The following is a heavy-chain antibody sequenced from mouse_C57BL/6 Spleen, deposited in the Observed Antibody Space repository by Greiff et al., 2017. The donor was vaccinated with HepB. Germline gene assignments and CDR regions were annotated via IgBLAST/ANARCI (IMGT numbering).Heavy chain of an antibody. Sequence: EVQGVESGPELVKPGDSVKISCKASGYSFTGYFMNWVMQSHGKSLEWIGRINPYNGDTFYNQKFKGKATLTVDKSSSTAYMELRSLTSEDSAVYYCARTSTVVDYAMDYWGQGTSVTVSS. CDR2: INPYNGDT. CDR3: ARTSTVVDYAMDY. J-gene: IGHJ4*01. D-gene: IGHD1-1*01. V-gene: IGHV1-20*01. CDR1: GYSFTGYF.